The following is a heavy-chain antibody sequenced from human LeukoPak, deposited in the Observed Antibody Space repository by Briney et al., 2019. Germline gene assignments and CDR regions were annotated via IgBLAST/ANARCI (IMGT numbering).Heavy chain of an antibody. Sequence: SVKVSCKASGGTFSSYAISWVRQAPGQGLEWMGRIIPILGIANYAQKFQGRVTVTADKSTSTAYMELSSLRSEDTAVYYCARGYRAVTTYLGVYYYGMDVWGQGTTVTVSS. D-gene: IGHD4-17*01. CDR2: IIPILGIA. CDR1: GGTFSSYA. J-gene: IGHJ6*02. CDR3: ARGYRAVTTYLGVYYYGMDV. V-gene: IGHV1-69*04.